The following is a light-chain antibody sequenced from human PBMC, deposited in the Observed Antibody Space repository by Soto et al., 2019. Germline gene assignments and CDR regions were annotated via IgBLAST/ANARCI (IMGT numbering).Light chain of an antibody. CDR3: QSYDSSLSGWV. J-gene: IGLJ3*02. CDR1: SSNIGAGYD. CDR2: GNS. V-gene: IGLV1-40*01. Sequence: QSVLTQPPSVSGAPGQRVTNSCTGSSSNIGAGYDVHWYQQLPGTAPKLLIYGNSNRPSGVPDRFSGSKSDTSASLAITGLQAEDEADYYCQSYDSSLSGWVFGGGTKLTVL.